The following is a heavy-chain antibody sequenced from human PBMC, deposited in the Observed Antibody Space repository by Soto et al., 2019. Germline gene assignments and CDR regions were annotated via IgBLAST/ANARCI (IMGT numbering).Heavy chain of an antibody. V-gene: IGHV4-59*01. Sequence: PSETLSLTCTVSGGSISSYYWSWIRRPPGKGLEWIGHIYNSGSTHSNPSLQSRVTISVDTSKNQFSLKLSSVTAADTGIYYCARARITMVREVIKYNMDVWGQGTTVTVSS. D-gene: IGHD3-10*01. CDR3: ARARITMVREVIKYNMDV. J-gene: IGHJ6*02. CDR1: GGSISSYY. CDR2: IYNSGST.